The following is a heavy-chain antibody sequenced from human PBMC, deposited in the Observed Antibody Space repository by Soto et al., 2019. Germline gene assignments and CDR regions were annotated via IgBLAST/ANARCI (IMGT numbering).Heavy chain of an antibody. CDR2: INTDGSST. CDR1: GFTFSSYW. D-gene: IGHD2-15*01. J-gene: IGHJ4*02. Sequence: EVQLVESGGGLVQPGGSLRLSCAASGFTFSSYWMHWVRQAPGKGLVWISRINTDGSSTSYVDSVQGRFTISRDNGKNTLFLQINSLRGEDTAVYYCARRGSGGTRGLHYWGQGTLVTVSS. CDR3: ARRGSGGTRGLHY. V-gene: IGHV3-74*01.